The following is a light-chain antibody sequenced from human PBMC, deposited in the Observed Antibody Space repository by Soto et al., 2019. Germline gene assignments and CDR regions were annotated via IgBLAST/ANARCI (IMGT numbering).Light chain of an antibody. CDR1: QSINSY. Sequence: DIQLTQSPSFLSASVGDRVTITCRASQSINSYLAWYQQKPGKAPKLLISAASTLQSGVPSRFSGSGSGTEFTLTISSLQPEDFATYYCQQLNNYPRTFGQGTKVDIK. CDR2: AAS. V-gene: IGKV1-9*01. J-gene: IGKJ1*01. CDR3: QQLNNYPRT.